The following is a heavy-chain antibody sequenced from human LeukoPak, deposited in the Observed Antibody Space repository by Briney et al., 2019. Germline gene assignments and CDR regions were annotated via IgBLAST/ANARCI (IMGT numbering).Heavy chain of an antibody. CDR2: ISYDGSNK. CDR1: GFTFSTYG. Sequence: GKSLRLSCAASGFTFSTYGMHWVRQAPGKGLEWVAVISYDGSNKNYADSMKGRFTISRDNSRNTLDLQMNSLRPEDTAVYYCAKSGYHLLAGNWFDPWGQGTLVTVSS. CDR3: AKSGYHLLAGNWFDP. J-gene: IGHJ5*02. V-gene: IGHV3-30*18. D-gene: IGHD2-2*01.